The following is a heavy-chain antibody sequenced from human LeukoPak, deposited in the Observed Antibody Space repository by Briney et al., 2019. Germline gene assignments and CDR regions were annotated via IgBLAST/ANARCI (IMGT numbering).Heavy chain of an antibody. D-gene: IGHD3-9*01. CDR1: GYTFTGYY. J-gene: IGHJ4*02. V-gene: IGHV1-2*02. Sequence: ASVTVSCKASGYTFTGYYMHWVRQAPGQGLEWMGWINPNSGGTNYAQKFQGRVTMTRDTSISTAYMELSRLRSDDTAVYYCARDRSGLTGYYSYDYWGQGTLVTVSS. CDR3: ARDRSGLTGYYSYDY. CDR2: INPNSGGT.